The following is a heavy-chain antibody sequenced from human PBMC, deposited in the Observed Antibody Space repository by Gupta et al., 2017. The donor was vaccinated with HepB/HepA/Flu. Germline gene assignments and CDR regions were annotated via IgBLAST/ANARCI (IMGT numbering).Heavy chain of an antibody. CDR2: ISFDGSET. CDR3: ARDLSLGTTFPWFDA. CDR1: GFSLGGYG. Sequence: QVKMVASGGGVVQPGRSLGLSCAVSGFSLGGYGMHWVRQTPGKGLEWVAVISFDGSETYYADCVKGRFTISRSNSMNTLYLQMNDLRAEDTALYYGARDLSLGTTFPWFDAWGQGTRVTVS. J-gene: IGHJ5*02. V-gene: IGHV3-33*01. D-gene: IGHD1-7*01.